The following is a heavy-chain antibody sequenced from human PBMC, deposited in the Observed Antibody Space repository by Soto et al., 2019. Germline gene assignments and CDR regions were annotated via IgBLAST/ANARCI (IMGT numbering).Heavy chain of an antibody. Sequence: EVQLVESGGGLVQPGGSLRLSCAASGFSFRDYAMHWVRQPPGKGLEWVSGISWNSRTIAYADSVKGRFTISRDNAKNSLYLQMDSLKPEDTDFYYCARGQLVLVPAGWFDHWRQGTLVTDS. D-gene: IGHD2-2*01. J-gene: IGHJ5*02. CDR3: ARGQLVLVPAGWFDH. V-gene: IGHV3-9*01. CDR1: GFSFRDYA. CDR2: ISWNSRTI.